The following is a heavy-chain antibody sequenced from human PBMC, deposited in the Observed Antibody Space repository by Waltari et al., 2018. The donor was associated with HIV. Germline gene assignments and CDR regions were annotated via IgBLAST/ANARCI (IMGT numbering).Heavy chain of an antibody. D-gene: IGHD6-13*01. J-gene: IGHJ4*02. V-gene: IGHV3-53*02. CDR2: IYSGGST. CDR3: ARDWSSSYDY. CDR1: WFTVSNNY. Sequence: EVQLVETGGGWIQPGGSLRLSCAVSWFTVSNNYMSWVRQAPGKGLEWVSVIYSGGSTYYADSVKGRFTISRDNSKNTLYLQMNSLRAEDTAVYYCARDWSSSYDYWGQGTLVTVSS.